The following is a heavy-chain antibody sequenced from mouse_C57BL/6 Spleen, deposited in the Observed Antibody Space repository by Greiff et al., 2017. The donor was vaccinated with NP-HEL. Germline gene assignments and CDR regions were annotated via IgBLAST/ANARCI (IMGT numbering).Heavy chain of an antibody. CDR2: ISYDGSN. CDR1: GYSITSGYY. CDR3: ARDRLYGYDY. D-gene: IGHD2-2*01. J-gene: IGHJ2*01. Sequence: EVKLMESGPGLVKPSQSLSLTCSVTGYSITSGYYWNWIRQFPGNKLEWMGYISYDGSNNYNPSLKNRISITRDTSKNQFFLKLNSVTTEDTATYYCARDRLYGYDYWGQGTTLTVSS. V-gene: IGHV3-6*01.